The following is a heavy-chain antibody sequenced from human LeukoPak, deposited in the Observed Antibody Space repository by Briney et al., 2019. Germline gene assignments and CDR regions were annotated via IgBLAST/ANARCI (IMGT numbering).Heavy chain of an antibody. V-gene: IGHV4-39*01. J-gene: IGHJ3*02. D-gene: IGHD6-19*01. Sequence: SETLSLTCTVSGGSIGSTNYYWGWIRQPPGKGLEWIANIYYSGSTYYNPSLKSRVTISVNTSKNQFSLRLNSVTAADTSIYYCARIPTNAVPSAHNGFDIWGQGTMLTVSS. CDR1: GGSIGSTNYY. CDR3: ARIPTNAVPSAHNGFDI. CDR2: IYYSGST.